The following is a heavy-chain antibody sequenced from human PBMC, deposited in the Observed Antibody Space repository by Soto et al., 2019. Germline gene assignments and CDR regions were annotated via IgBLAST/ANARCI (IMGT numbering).Heavy chain of an antibody. CDR3: ASAAGTSAYAFDI. D-gene: IGHD6-13*01. J-gene: IGHJ3*02. V-gene: IGHV1-69*13. CDR2: IIPIFGTA. Sequence: SVKVSCKGSGGTFSRYAISWVRQAPGQGLEWMGGIIPIFGTANYAQKFQGRVTITADESTSTAYMELSSLRSEDTAVYYCASAAGTSAYAFDIWGQGTMVTVSS. CDR1: GGTFSRYA.